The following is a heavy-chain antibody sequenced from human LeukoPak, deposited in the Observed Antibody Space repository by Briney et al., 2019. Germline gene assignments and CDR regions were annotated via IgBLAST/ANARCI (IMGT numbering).Heavy chain of an antibody. V-gene: IGHV3-30-3*01. CDR1: GFTFSSYA. Sequence: PGGSLRLSCAASGFTFSSYAMHWVRQAPGKGLEWVAVISYDGSNKYYADSVKGRFTISRDNSKNTLYLQMNSLRAEDTAVYYCTSGYSGYDLFDGDFDYWGQGTLVTVSS. J-gene: IGHJ4*02. D-gene: IGHD5-12*01. CDR2: ISYDGSNK. CDR3: TSGYSGYDLFDGDFDY.